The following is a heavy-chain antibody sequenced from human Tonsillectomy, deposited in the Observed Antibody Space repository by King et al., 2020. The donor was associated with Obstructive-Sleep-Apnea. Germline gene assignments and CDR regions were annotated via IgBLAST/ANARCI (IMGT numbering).Heavy chain of an antibody. Sequence: QLQESGPGLVKPSQTLTLTCAVSGGSVNTGGHSWNWIRQPPGKGLEWVSGISWNSGNIGYADSVKGRFTISRDNAKNSLYLQMNSLRAEDTALYFCAKDTALYYYYGMDVWGRGTTVTVSS. CDR1: GGSVNTGGHS. J-gene: IGHJ6*02. V-gene: IGHV3-9*02. CDR2: ISWNSGNI. CDR3: AKDTALYYYYGMDV. D-gene: IGHD2-21*02.